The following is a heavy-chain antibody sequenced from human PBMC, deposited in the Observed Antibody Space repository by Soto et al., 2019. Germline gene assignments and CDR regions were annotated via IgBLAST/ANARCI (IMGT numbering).Heavy chain of an antibody. CDR2: IWYDGSQQ. J-gene: IGHJ5*02. Sequence: PGGSLRLSCAASGFTFSTYGIHWVRQAPGKGLEWVAVIWYDGSQQYYLDSVKGRFTISRDNSRNTVYLQMNSLRVEDTAVYYCARAALVVPRAISNWLDPWGQGTQVTVSS. D-gene: IGHD2-2*02. CDR3: ARAALVVPRAISNWLDP. CDR1: GFTFSTYG. V-gene: IGHV3-33*01.